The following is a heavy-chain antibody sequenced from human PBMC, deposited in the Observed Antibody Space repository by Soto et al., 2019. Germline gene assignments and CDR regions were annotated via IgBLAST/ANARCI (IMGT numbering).Heavy chain of an antibody. CDR2: IYSGDST. Sequence: LXLSCATSALIVSRTYMTCVRHAPGKGLESVSVIYSGDSTYYADSVKGRFTISRDKSKKMLYLQMNNLRAEDTAVYYCAATYDNPPLNAFNFLGQGKIGTISS. CDR1: ALIVSRTY. CDR3: AATYDNPPLNAFNF. J-gene: IGHJ3*01. D-gene: IGHD3-22*01. V-gene: IGHV3-53*01.